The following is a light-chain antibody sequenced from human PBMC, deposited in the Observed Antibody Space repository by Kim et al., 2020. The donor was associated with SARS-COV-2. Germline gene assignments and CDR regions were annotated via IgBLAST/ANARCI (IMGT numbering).Light chain of an antibody. J-gene: IGLJ2*01. V-gene: IGLV3-21*03. Sequence: APGKTARITCGGNNIGSKSVHWYQQKPGQAPVLVVYDDSDRPSGIPERFSGSNSGNTATLTITRVDAGDEADYYCQVWESSRDHSLFGGGTQLTVL. CDR2: DDS. CDR3: QVWESSRDHSL. CDR1: NIGSKS.